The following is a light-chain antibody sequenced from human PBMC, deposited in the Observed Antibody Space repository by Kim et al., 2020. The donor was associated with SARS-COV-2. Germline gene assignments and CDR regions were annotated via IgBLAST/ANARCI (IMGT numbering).Light chain of an antibody. CDR1: QSVNSNY. V-gene: IGKV3-20*01. CDR3: QHYGNSLALP. CDR2: AAS. Sequence: EIVLTQSPGTLSLSPGERATLSCRASQSVNSNYLAWYQQKPGQAPRLLIYAASNRATGIPDRFSGSGSGTDFTLTISRLEPEDFAVYSCQHYGNSLALPFGGGTKVDIK. J-gene: IGKJ4*01.